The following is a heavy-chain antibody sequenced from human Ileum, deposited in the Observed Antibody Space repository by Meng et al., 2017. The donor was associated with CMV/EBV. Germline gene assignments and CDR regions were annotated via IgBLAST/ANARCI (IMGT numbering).Heavy chain of an antibody. Sequence: QVQLQQSGPGLVKTSQTLLLACAISGESVSSTTVTWNWIRQSPSRGLEWLGRTYYRSKWFNDYALSVRGRITINPDISKNQLSLQLNSVTPEDTAVYYCVRLTGNSWLDYWGRGTLVTVSS. V-gene: IGHV6-1*01. D-gene: IGHD6-13*01. J-gene: IGHJ4*02. CDR3: VRLTGNSWLDY. CDR1: GESVSSTTVT. CDR2: TYYRSKWFN.